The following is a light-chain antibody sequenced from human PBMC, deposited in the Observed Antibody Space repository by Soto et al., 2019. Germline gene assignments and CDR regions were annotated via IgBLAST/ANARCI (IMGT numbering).Light chain of an antibody. V-gene: IGLV2-14*03. CDR3: ASYSSSETPVV. Sequence: QSVLTQPASVSGSPGQSITISCTGTARDIGGYQFVSWYQQHPDKAPKLIIVDVTKRPSGISSRFSASKSGTTASLTISGLLPEDEAQYYCASYSSSETPVVFGGRTKLTVL. J-gene: IGLJ2*01. CDR2: DVT. CDR1: ARDIGGYQF.